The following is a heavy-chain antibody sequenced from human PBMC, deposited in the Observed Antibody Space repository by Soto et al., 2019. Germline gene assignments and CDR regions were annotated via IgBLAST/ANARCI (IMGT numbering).Heavy chain of an antibody. Sequence: GGSLRLSCAASGFTFSSYAMSWVRQAPGKGLEWVSAISGSGGSTYYADSVKGRFTISRDNSKNTLYLQMNSLRAEDTAVYYCAKDTYYDFWSGYYPFDYWGQGTLVTVSS. CDR1: GFTFSSYA. D-gene: IGHD3-3*01. J-gene: IGHJ4*02. CDR3: AKDTYYDFWSGYYPFDY. CDR2: ISGSGGST. V-gene: IGHV3-23*01.